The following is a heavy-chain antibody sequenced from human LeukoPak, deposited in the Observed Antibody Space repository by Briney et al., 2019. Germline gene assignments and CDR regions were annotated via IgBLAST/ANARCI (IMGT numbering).Heavy chain of an antibody. J-gene: IGHJ4*02. CDR2: IIPIFGTA. D-gene: IGHD4-23*01. CDR1: GYTFTSYG. CDR3: ASEDGGNSFGY. V-gene: IGHV1-69*06. Sequence: SVKVSCKASGYTFTSYGISWVRQAPGQGLEWMGGIIPIFGTANYAQKFQGRVTITADKSTSTAFMELSSLRSDDTAMYYCASEDGGNSFGYWGQGTLVTVSS.